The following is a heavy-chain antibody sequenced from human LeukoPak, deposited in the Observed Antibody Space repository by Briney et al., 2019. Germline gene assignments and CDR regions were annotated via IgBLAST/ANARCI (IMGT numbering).Heavy chain of an antibody. Sequence: ASVKVSCKSSGYTFTGYYMHWVRQAPGQGLEWMGWINPNSGGTNYAQKFQGRVTMTRDTSISTAYMELSRLRSDDTAVYYCAREPYYDFWSGYYMGPLDYWGQGTLVTVSS. CDR2: INPNSGGT. CDR1: GYTFTGYY. CDR3: AREPYYDFWSGYYMGPLDY. J-gene: IGHJ4*02. V-gene: IGHV1-2*02. D-gene: IGHD3-3*01.